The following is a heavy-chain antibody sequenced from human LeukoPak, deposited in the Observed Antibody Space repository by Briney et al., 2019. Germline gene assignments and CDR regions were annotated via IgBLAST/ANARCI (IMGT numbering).Heavy chain of an antibody. Sequence: PSETLSLTCAVYGGSFSGYYWSWIRQPPGKGLEWIGEINHSGSTNYNPSLKSRVTISVDTSKNQFSLKLSSVTAADTAVYYCASGLEWELPRYLVGDAFDIWGQGTMVTVSS. CDR1: GGSFSGYY. CDR2: INHSGST. D-gene: IGHD1-26*01. V-gene: IGHV4-34*01. CDR3: ASGLEWELPRYLVGDAFDI. J-gene: IGHJ3*02.